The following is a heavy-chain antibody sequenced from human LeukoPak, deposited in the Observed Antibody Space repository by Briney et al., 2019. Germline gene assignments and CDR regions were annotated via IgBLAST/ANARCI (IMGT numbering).Heavy chain of an antibody. J-gene: IGHJ6*02. CDR1: GFTFSSYA. CDR2: LSGSGGST. CDR3: AKDLSYGMDV. Sequence: GGSLRLSCAASGFTFSSYAMSWVRQAPGKGLEWVSALSGSGGSTYYADSVKGRFTISRDNSKNTLYLQMNSLRADDTAVYYCAKDLSYGMDVWGQGTTVTVSS. V-gene: IGHV3-23*01.